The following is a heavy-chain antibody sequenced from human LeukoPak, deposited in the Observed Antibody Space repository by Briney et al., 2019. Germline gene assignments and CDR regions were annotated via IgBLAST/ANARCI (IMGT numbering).Heavy chain of an antibody. CDR1: GYTFTGYY. J-gene: IGHJ4*02. CDR3: AREEPVAATGPDY. CDR2: INPNSGGT. D-gene: IGHD6-19*01. Sequence: ASVKVSCKASGYTFTGYYMHWVRQAPGQGLEWMGWINPNSGGTNYAQRFQGRVTMTRDTSISTAYMELSRLRSDDTAVYYCAREEPVAATGPDYWGQGTLSPSPQ. V-gene: IGHV1-2*02.